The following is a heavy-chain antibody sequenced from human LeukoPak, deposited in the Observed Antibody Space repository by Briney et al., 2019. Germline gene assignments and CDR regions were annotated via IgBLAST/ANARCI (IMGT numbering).Heavy chain of an antibody. V-gene: IGHV3-23*01. D-gene: IGHD3-22*01. J-gene: IGHJ4*02. Sequence: GGSLRLSCAASRFTFSNYAMNWVRQAPGKGLEWVSAISGGGGSTDYADSVRGRFTISRDNSKDTLYLQMNSLRAEDTAVYYCAKETGGYDSSGYFFDYWGQGTLVTVSS. CDR3: AKETGGYDSSGYFFDY. CDR2: ISGGGGST. CDR1: RFTFSNYA.